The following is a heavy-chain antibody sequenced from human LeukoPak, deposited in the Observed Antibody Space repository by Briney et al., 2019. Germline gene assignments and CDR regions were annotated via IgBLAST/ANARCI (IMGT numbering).Heavy chain of an antibody. Sequence: PGGSLRLSCAASGFTFSSYAMHWVRQAPGKGLEWVAVISCDGSNKYYADSVKGRFTISRDNSKNTLYLQMNSLRAEDTAVYYCARGSSGYYYYYYGMDVWGQGTTVTVSS. CDR3: ARGSSGYYYYYYGMDV. CDR1: GFTFSSYA. D-gene: IGHD3-22*01. CDR2: ISCDGSNK. V-gene: IGHV3-30-3*01. J-gene: IGHJ6*02.